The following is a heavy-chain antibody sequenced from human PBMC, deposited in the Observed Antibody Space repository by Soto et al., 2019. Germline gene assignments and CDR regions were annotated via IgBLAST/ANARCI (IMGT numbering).Heavy chain of an antibody. V-gene: IGHV3-33*01. J-gene: IGHJ4*02. Sequence: QVQLVESGGGVVQPGRSLRLSCAASGFTFSSYGMHWVRQAPGKGLEWVAVIWYDGSNKYYADSVKGRFTISRDNSKNTLYLQINSLRAEDTAVYYCARDRGGYQLYPLRYWCQGTLVTVSS. D-gene: IGHD2-2*01. CDR2: IWYDGSNK. CDR3: ARDRGGYQLYPLRY. CDR1: GFTFSSYG.